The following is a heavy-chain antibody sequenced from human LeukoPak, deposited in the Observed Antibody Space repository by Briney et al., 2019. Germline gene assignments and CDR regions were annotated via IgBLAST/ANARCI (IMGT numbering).Heavy chain of an antibody. CDR3: ARVGEYCSGKSCFDY. D-gene: IGHD2-15*01. J-gene: IGHJ4*02. CDR2: ISAYNGNT. Sequence: ASVKVSCKASGYTFTSYGISWVRQAPGQGLEWMGWISAYNGNTNYAQRLQGRVTMTTDTSTSTGYMELRSLRSDDTAVYYCARVGEYCSGKSCFDYWGQGTLVTVSS. CDR1: GYTFTSYG. V-gene: IGHV1-18*01.